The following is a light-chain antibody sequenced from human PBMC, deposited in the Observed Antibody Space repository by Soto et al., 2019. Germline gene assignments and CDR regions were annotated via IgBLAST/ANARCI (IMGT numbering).Light chain of an antibody. CDR2: GTS. CDR1: QSVSSN. J-gene: IGKJ1*01. CDR3: QQYNNWPEA. Sequence: EVVMTQSPVTLSVSPGERATLSCRASQSVSSNLAWYQHKPGQAPRLLIFGTSIRATGIPARFSGSGTGTEFTLPISSLQAEDSAVYYCQQYNNWPEAFGQGTKVEIK. V-gene: IGKV3-15*01.